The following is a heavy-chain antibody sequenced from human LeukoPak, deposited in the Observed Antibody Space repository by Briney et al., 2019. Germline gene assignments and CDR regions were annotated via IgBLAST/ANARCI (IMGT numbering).Heavy chain of an antibody. J-gene: IGHJ4*02. V-gene: IGHV3-48*01. CDR1: GFTFSSHS. Sequence: GGSLRLSCAASGFTFSSHSMNWVRQAPGKGLEWVSHIRSSTYTTYYADSVKGRFTISRDDAQNSLYLQMSSLRGEDTAVYYCASWAGTTTGFSGPFDFWGQGTLVTVSS. D-gene: IGHD6-25*01. CDR3: ASWAGTTTGFSGPFDF. CDR2: IRSSTYTT.